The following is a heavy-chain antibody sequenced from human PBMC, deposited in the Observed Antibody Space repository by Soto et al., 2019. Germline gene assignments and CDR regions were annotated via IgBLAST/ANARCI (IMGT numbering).Heavy chain of an antibody. CDR2: IYTSGST. CDR1: GGSISSYY. V-gene: IGHV4-4*07. J-gene: IGHJ5*02. CDR3: ARAYRYCSSTSCYRGWFDP. D-gene: IGHD2-2*02. Sequence: QVQLQESGPGLVKPSETLSLTCTVSGGSISSYYWSWIRQPAGKGLEWIGRIYTSGSTNYNPSLKSRVPMSVDTSKNQSSLKLSSVTAADTAVYYCARAYRYCSSTSCYRGWFDPWGQGTLVTVSS.